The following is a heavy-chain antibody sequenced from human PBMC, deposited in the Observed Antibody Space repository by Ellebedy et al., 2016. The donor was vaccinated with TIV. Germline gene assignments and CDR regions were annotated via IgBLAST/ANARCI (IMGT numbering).Heavy chain of an antibody. Sequence: GGSLRLXCAASGFTFSTYWMSWVRQAPGKGLEWVANINQGGSATYYVDSVKGRFTISRDNSKNMVYLQMNSLRAEDTAIYYCARDLRIVGGNPCQDYFDYWGQGTLVTVSS. D-gene: IGHD4-23*01. CDR3: ARDLRIVGGNPCQDYFDY. CDR1: GFTFSTYW. J-gene: IGHJ4*02. CDR2: INQGGSAT. V-gene: IGHV3-7*03.